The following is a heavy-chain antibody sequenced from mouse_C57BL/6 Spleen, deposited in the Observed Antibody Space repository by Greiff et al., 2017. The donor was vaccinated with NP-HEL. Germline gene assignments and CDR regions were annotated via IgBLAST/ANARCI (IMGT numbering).Heavy chain of an antibody. Sequence: VQLQQSGPELVKPGASVKIPCKASGYTFTDYNMDWVKQSHGKSLEWIGDINPNNGGTIYNQKFKGKATLTVDKSSSTAYMELRSLTSEDTAVYYCARGLYGYWYFDVWGTGTTVTVSS. D-gene: IGHD1-1*01. CDR2: INPNNGGT. V-gene: IGHV1-18*01. CDR1: GYTFTDYN. CDR3: ARGLYGYWYFDV. J-gene: IGHJ1*03.